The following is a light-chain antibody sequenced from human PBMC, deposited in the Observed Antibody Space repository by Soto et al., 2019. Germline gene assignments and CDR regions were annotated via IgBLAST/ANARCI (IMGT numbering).Light chain of an antibody. V-gene: IGLV3-21*02. Sequence: SYDLTQPPSVSVAPGQTARITCGGNNIGGKSVHWYQQKPGQAPVLVVYDESDRPSGIPERFSGSNSGNTATLTISRVEAGDEADYYCQVWDSSSDHYVFGTGTKVTVL. CDR3: QVWDSSSDHYV. CDR1: NIGGKS. CDR2: DES. J-gene: IGLJ1*01.